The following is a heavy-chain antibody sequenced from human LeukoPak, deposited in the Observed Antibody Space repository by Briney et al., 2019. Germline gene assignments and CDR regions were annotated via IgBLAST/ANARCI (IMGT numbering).Heavy chain of an antibody. CDR1: GFTFSSYA. D-gene: IGHD3-22*01. CDR2: IYYSGST. Sequence: LRLSCAASGFTFSSYAMSWIRQHPGKGLEWIGYIYYSGSTYYNPSLKSRVTISVDTSKNQFSLKLSSVTAADTAVYYCARGITMDYYDSSGYLDGVSYFDYWGQGTLVTVSS. V-gene: IGHV4-31*02. CDR3: ARGITMDYYDSSGYLDGVSYFDY. J-gene: IGHJ4*02.